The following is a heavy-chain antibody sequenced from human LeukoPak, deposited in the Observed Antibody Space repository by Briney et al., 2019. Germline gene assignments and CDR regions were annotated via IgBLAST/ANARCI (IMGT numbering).Heavy chain of an antibody. Sequence: PSETLSLTCTVSGGSIRTYYWNWIRQFPGKGLEWIGYIYYSGSTDYNPSLKSRVTISVDTSKNQFSLKLSSVTAADTAVYYCAKDRGLQWELLLLYWGQGTLVTVSS. CDR3: AKDRGLQWELLLLY. J-gene: IGHJ4*02. CDR1: GGSIRTYY. D-gene: IGHD1-26*01. V-gene: IGHV4-59*01. CDR2: IYYSGST.